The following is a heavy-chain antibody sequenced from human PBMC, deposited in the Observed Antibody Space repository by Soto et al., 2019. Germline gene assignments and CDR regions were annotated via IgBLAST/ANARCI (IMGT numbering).Heavy chain of an antibody. V-gene: IGHV4-59*12. CDR3: ARTYDSNGYANEFDS. CDR1: GRSITSYY. Sequence: QVVLQESGPGLVKPSETLSLTCSVSGRSITSYYWRWVRQPPGKGLEWIGYIYDNGITSQNPSLKSRVSMSAYTSQNQFSLKLTSVTGADTAVYYCARTYDSNGYANEFDSWGQGILVTVTS. D-gene: IGHD3-22*01. J-gene: IGHJ4*02. CDR2: IYDNGIT.